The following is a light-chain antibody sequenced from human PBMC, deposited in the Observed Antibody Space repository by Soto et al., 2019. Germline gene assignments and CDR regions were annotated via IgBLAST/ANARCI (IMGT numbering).Light chain of an antibody. CDR2: DAS. CDR1: QYISSW. Sequence: DIQMTQSPSTLSASVGDRVTITCRASQYISSWLAWYQQKPGKVPKLLIYDASSLASGVPSRFSGSGSGTEFTLTISSLQPDDFATYYCQQYDYLWAFGKGTNVELK. J-gene: IGKJ1*01. CDR3: QQYDYLWA. V-gene: IGKV1-5*01.